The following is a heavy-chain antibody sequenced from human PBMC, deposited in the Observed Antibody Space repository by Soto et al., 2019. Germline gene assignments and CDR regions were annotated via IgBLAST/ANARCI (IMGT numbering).Heavy chain of an antibody. CDR1: GASINSASYY. CDR3: ARAPTPTWIPYRFSYFHP. J-gene: IGHJ5*02. Sequence: SENLSLTCTGSGASINSASYYWSGIRQRRGEGLEWMGFISYSGYTFQNPSLKSRLLLSVATSKNEFSLELSFVNAADTAVYYCARAPTPTWIPYRFSYFHPWG. V-gene: IGHV4-31*03. CDR2: ISYSGYT. D-gene: IGHD3-9*01.